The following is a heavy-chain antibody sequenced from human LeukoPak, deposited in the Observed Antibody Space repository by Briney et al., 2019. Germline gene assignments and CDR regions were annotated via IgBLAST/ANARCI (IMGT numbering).Heavy chain of an antibody. CDR2: IYYRGST. J-gene: IGHJ4*02. CDR1: GGSISSGDYY. V-gene: IGHV4-30-4*01. CDR3: ARERTYYFDY. Sequence: PSETLSLTCTVSGGSISSGDYYWSWISQPPGQGLEWIGYIYYRGSTYYNPSLKSRVIISVDTSKNQFSLKLSSMTAADTAVYYCARERTYYFDYWGQGTQVTVSS.